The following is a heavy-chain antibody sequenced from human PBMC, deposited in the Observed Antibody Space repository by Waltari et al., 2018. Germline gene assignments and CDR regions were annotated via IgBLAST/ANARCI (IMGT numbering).Heavy chain of an antibody. V-gene: IGHV1-2*06. CDR2: INPNSGGT. D-gene: IGHD4-17*01. CDR3: GREGDYGDYFYYYYYMDV. Sequence: QVQLVQSGAEVKKPGASVKVSCKASGYTFTGYYMHWVRQAPGQGLEWMGRINPNSGGTNYAQKFQGRVTMTRDTSISTAYMELRRLRSDGTAVYFCGREGDYGDYFYYYYYMDVWGKGTTVTVSS. CDR1: GYTFTGYY. J-gene: IGHJ6*03.